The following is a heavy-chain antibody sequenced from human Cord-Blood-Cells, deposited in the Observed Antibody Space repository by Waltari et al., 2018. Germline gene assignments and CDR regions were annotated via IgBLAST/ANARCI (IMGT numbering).Heavy chain of an antibody. J-gene: IGHJ4*02. CDR3: ARALLSSSFEEDY. CDR1: GYTFTGYD. D-gene: IGHD2-15*01. CDR2: INPKSGGT. V-gene: IGHV1-2*02. Sequence: QVQLVQSGAEVKKPGASVKVSCKASGYTFTGYDMHWLRQAPGQGLEWMGWINPKSGGTNYAQKFQGRVTMTRDTSISTAYMELSRLRSDDTAVYYCARALLSSSFEEDYWGQGTLVTVSS.